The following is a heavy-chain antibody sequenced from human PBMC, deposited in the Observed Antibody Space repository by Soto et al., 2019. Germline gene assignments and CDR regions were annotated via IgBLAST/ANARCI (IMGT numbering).Heavy chain of an antibody. CDR3: ARKDYHFTTCFVY. CDR2: ISSSSSYI. D-gene: IGHD3-3*01. J-gene: IGHJ4*02. V-gene: IGHV3-21*01. CDR1: GFTFSSYS. Sequence: EVQLVESGGGLVKPGGSLRLSCAASGFTFSSYSMNWVRQAPGKGLEWGSSISSSSSYIYYADSMEGRFTISRDNAKNAVYLQMNSLRAEDTAVYCRARKDYHFTTCFVYWGQGTLVTVFS.